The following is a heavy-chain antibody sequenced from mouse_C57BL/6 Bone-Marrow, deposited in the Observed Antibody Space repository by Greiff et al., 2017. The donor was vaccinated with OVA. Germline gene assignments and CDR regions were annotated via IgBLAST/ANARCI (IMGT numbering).Heavy chain of an antibody. CDR3: ARSLKDGDFDV. V-gene: IGHV5-4*01. Sequence: EVLLVESGGGLVKPGGSLKLSCAASGFTFRSYAMSWVRQTPETRLEWVATLSDGGSYPFSPDNVKGRFTISRDNAKNNLYLQRNHLKSEDTAMDYCARSLKDGDFDVWGTGTTVTGSS. J-gene: IGHJ1*03. CDR2: LSDGGSYP. CDR1: GFTFRSYA. D-gene: IGHD6-2*01.